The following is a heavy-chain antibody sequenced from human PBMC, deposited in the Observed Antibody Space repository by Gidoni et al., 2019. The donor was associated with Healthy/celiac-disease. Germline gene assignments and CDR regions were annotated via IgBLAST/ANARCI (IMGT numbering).Heavy chain of an antibody. CDR3: AKAAYYDILTGYYLADY. V-gene: IGHV3-23*01. D-gene: IGHD3-9*01. Sequence: EVQLLESGGGLVQPGGSLRLSCAASGFTFSSYAMSWVRQAPGKGLAWVSAISGSGGSTYYADSVKGRFTSSRDNSKNTLYLQMNSLRAEDTAVYYCAKAAYYDILTGYYLADYWGQGTLVTVSS. J-gene: IGHJ4*02. CDR1: GFTFSSYA. CDR2: ISGSGGST.